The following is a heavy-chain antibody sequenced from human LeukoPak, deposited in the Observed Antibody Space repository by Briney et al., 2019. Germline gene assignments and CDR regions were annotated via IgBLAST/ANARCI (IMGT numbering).Heavy chain of an antibody. Sequence: PGGSLRLSCAASGFTFRSYAMSWVRQAPGKGLEWVSTISGSGGTTYYADSVKGRFTISRDNSKNTLFLQMNSLRAEDTAIYYCVRLGHFDWIPLTHFAYWGQGNLVSVSS. J-gene: IGHJ4*02. CDR3: VRLGHFDWIPLTHFAY. CDR2: ISGSGGTT. CDR1: GFTFRSYA. V-gene: IGHV3-23*01. D-gene: IGHD3-9*01.